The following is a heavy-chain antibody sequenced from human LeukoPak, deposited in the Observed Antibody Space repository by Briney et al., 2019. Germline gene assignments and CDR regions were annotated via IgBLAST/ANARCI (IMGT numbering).Heavy chain of an antibody. CDR3: ARGRGYCSSTSCPGTFFFDY. D-gene: IGHD2-2*01. V-gene: IGHV4-34*01. J-gene: IGHJ4*02. CDR2: INHSGST. Sequence: KPSETLSLTCAVYGGSFSGYYWSWIRQPQGKWLEWIGEINHSGSTNYNPSLKSRVTISVDTSKNQFSLKLSSVTAADTAVYYCARGRGYCSSTSCPGTFFFDYWGQGTLVTVSS. CDR1: GGSFSGYY.